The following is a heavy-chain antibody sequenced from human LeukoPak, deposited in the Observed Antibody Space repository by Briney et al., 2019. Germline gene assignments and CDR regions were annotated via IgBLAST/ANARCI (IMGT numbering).Heavy chain of an antibody. CDR1: GFTFSSYA. CDR3: ARDNVVEYYYDSSGYPAHDAFDI. J-gene: IGHJ3*02. Sequence: GGPLRLSCAASGFTFSSYAMHWVRQAPGKGLEYVSAISGNGGSTYYANFVKGRFTISRDNSKNTLYLQMNSLRAEDTAAYYCARDNVVEYYYDSSGYPAHDAFDIWGQGTMVTVSS. CDR2: ISGNGGST. D-gene: IGHD3-22*01. V-gene: IGHV3-64*01.